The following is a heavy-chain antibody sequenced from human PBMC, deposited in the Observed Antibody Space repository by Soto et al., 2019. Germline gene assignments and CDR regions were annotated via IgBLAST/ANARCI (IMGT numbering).Heavy chain of an antibody. CDR3: ARGGSGIAARVDFQH. CDR2: IIPIFGTA. V-gene: IGHV1-69*13. CDR1: GGTFSSYA. J-gene: IGHJ1*01. Sequence: ASVKVSCKASGGTFSSYAISWVRQAPGQGLEWMGGIIPIFGTANYAQKFQGRATITADESTSTAYMELSSLRSEDTAVYYCARGGSGIAARVDFQHWGQGTLVTVSS. D-gene: IGHD6-6*01.